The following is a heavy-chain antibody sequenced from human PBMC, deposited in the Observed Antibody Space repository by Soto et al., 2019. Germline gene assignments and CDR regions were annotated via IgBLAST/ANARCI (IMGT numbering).Heavy chain of an antibody. D-gene: IGHD5-18*01. Sequence: EVQLVESGGGLVQPGGSLRLSCAASGFSLSDYWMHWVRQAPGEGLVWLSRITRDGSSTNYADSVKGRFTISRDNAKNTLYLQVNSLRGEDTAVYYCVRGANGYYSFDYWGQGTLVTVSS. J-gene: IGHJ4*02. V-gene: IGHV3-74*01. CDR3: VRGANGYYSFDY. CDR2: ITRDGSST. CDR1: GFSLSDYW.